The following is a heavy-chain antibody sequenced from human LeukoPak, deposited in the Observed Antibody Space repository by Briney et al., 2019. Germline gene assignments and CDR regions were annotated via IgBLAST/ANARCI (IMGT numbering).Heavy chain of an antibody. CDR3: AKTSYYGSGSRNYYYYYMDV. CDR2: ISAYNGNT. CDR1: GGTFNSYA. J-gene: IGHJ6*03. V-gene: IGHV1-18*01. Sequence: ASVKVSCKASGGTFNSYAISWVRQAPGQGLEWMGWISAYNGNTNYAQKLQGRVTMTTDTSTSTAYMELRSLRSDDTAVYYCAKTSYYGSGSRNYYYYYMDVWGKGTTVTVSS. D-gene: IGHD3-10*01.